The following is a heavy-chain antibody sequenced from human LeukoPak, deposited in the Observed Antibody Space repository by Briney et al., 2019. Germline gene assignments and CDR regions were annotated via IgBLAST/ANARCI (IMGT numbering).Heavy chain of an antibody. D-gene: IGHD1-26*01. J-gene: IGHJ4*02. CDR1: GGTFSSYA. CDR2: IIPIFGTA. Sequence: GASVKVSCEASGGTFSSYAISWVRQAPGQGLEWMGGIIPIFGTANYAQKFQGRVTITADESTSTAYMELSSLRSEDTAVYYCAGMVAPGFDYWGQGTLVTVSS. V-gene: IGHV1-69*13. CDR3: AGMVAPGFDY.